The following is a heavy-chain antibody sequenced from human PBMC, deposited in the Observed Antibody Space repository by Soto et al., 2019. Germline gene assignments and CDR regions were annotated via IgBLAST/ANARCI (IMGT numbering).Heavy chain of an antibody. V-gene: IGHV1-8*01. CDR3: KRRGYDYGVQSDAFDI. J-gene: IGHJ3*02. CDR1: GSTFTSYD. D-gene: IGHD4-17*01. CDR2: MNPNSGDT. Sequence: QVQLVQSGAEVKKPGAAVKVPCKDSGSTFTSYDINWVRQAPGEGLEWMGWMNPNSGDTECAQTFHGRVPVTSNTPIRTAYMELSSLTSEDTAVYYCKRRGYDYGVQSDAFDIWGQGTVGIVS.